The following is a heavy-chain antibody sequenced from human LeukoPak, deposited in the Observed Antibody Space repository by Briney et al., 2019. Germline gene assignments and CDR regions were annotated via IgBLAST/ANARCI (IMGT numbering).Heavy chain of an antibody. J-gene: IGHJ4*02. D-gene: IGHD2-2*01. CDR1: GGSISSGSYY. CDR3: AREGRLGYCSSTSCGDY. V-gene: IGHV4-61*02. Sequence: PSETLSLTCTVSGGSISSGSYYWSWIRQPAGKGLEWIGRIYTSGSTNYNPSLKSRVTISVDTSKNQFSLKLSSVTAADTAVYYCAREGRLGYCSSTSCGDYWGQGTLVTVSS. CDR2: IYTSGST.